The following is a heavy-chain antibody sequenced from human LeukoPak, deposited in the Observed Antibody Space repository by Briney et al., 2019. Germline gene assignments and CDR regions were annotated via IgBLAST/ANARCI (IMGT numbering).Heavy chain of an antibody. J-gene: IGHJ4*02. V-gene: IGHV4-4*07. CDR3: ARQIASAGTAGFDF. CDR2: IYSTGST. Sequence: SETLSLTCTVSGGSISSYYWSGIRQPAGKGLEWIGRIYSTGSTNYNPSLKSRVTMSVDTSKNQFSLRLRSVTAADTAVYYCARQIASAGTAGFDFWGQGALVTVSS. D-gene: IGHD6-13*01. CDR1: GGSISSYY.